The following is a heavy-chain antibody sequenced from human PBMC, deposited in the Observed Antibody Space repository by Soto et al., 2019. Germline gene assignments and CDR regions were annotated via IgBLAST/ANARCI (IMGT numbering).Heavy chain of an antibody. Sequence: GSLRLSCAASGFTFSSYSMNWVRQAPGKGLEWVSSISSSSSYIYYADSVKGRFTISRDNAKNSLYLQMNSLRAEDTAVYYCARVSYGSGSYPDYWGQGTLVTVSS. CDR2: ISSSSSYI. CDR3: ARVSYGSGSYPDY. V-gene: IGHV3-21*01. D-gene: IGHD3-10*01. J-gene: IGHJ4*02. CDR1: GFTFSSYS.